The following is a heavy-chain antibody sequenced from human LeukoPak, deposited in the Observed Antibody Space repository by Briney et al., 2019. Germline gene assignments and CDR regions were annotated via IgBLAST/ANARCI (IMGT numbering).Heavy chain of an antibody. V-gene: IGHV3-30-3*01. CDR1: GFTFSSYA. Sequence: GGSLRLSCAASGFTFSSYAMHWVRQAPGKGLEWVAVISYDGSNKYYADSVKGRFTISRDNSKNTLYLQMNSLRAEDTAVYYCARARSDSSGWSPLDYWGQGTLVTVSS. D-gene: IGHD6-19*01. CDR2: ISYDGSNK. CDR3: ARARSDSSGWSPLDY. J-gene: IGHJ4*02.